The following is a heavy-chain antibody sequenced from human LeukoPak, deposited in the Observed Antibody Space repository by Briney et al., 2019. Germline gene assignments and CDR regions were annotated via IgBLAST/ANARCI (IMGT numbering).Heavy chain of an antibody. D-gene: IGHD6-13*01. J-gene: IGHJ5*02. CDR1: GFTFSSYS. Sequence: GGSLRLSCAASGFTFSSYSMNWVRQAPGKGLEWVSSISSSGSYIYYADSVKGRFTISRENAKNSLYLQMNSLRAEDTAVYYCARGAIAAAVSWFDPWGQGTLVTVSS. V-gene: IGHV3-21*01. CDR2: ISSSGSYI. CDR3: ARGAIAAAVSWFDP.